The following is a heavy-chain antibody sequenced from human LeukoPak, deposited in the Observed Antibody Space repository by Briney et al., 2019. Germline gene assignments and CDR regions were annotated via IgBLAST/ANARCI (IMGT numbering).Heavy chain of an antibody. CDR2: IYYSGST. Sequence: SETLSLTCSVSGGSISSYYWSWIRQPPGQGLEWIGYIYYSGSTNYNPSLKSRVTISVDTSKNQFSLKLSSVTAADTALYYCARGHYDILTGYYEYAFDIWGQGTMVTVSS. CDR3: ARGHYDILTGYYEYAFDI. D-gene: IGHD3-9*01. J-gene: IGHJ3*02. CDR1: GGSISSYY. V-gene: IGHV4-59*01.